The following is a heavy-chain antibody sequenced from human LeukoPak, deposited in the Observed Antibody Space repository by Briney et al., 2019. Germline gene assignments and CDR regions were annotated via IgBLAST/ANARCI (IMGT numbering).Heavy chain of an antibody. Sequence: GGSLRLSCAASGFTFSSYWMSRVRQAPGKELEWVANVKQDGSEKYYVDSVKGRFTISRDNAKNSLYLQMNSLRAEDTAVYYCASWPSYARHFDYWGQGTLVPVSS. CDR1: GFTFSSYW. V-gene: IGHV3-7*01. CDR2: VKQDGSEK. CDR3: ASWPSYARHFDY. J-gene: IGHJ4*02.